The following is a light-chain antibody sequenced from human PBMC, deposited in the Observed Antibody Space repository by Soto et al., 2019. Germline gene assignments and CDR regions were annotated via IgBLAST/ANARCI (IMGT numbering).Light chain of an antibody. Sequence: EIVLTQSPDTLSLSPGERATLSCRASHSVSGKNLAWYPQKPGQALRLLLYDTSVRATGLPDMFSASGSGTDFTLTISRLEPEDFSVYYCQQYCCSAGIFGSGTRVDFK. V-gene: IGKV3-20*01. CDR3: QQYCCSAGI. J-gene: IGKJ3*01. CDR2: DTS. CDR1: HSVSGKN.